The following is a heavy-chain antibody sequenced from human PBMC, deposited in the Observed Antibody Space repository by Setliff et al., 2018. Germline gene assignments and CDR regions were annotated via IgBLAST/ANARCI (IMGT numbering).Heavy chain of an antibody. Sequence: SETLSLTCTVSSGSISSYYWSWIRQPPGKGLEWIGYIYYSGSTNYNPSPKSRVTISVDTSKNQFSLKLSSVTAADTAVYYCARCLGFGSGWFDPWGQGTLVTVSS. CDR3: ARCLGFGSGWFDP. CDR2: IYYSGST. D-gene: IGHD2-15*01. CDR1: SGSISSYY. J-gene: IGHJ5*02. V-gene: IGHV4-59*08.